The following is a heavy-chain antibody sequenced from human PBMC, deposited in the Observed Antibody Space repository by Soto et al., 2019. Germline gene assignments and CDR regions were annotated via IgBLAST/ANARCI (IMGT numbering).Heavy chain of an antibody. J-gene: IGHJ5*02. CDR3: ARGRDRHGSGLPSFDP. Sequence: SETLTLTXSVSGGSVSNHYWSWVRQPPGKGLEWIGDIYYTGTQDYNPSLRGRATISIDKSKDMFSLQLPSVTAEDTAVYYCARGRDRHGSGLPSFDPWGQGILVTVSS. CDR2: IYYTGTQ. D-gene: IGHD3-22*01. CDR1: GGSVSNHY. V-gene: IGHV4-59*02.